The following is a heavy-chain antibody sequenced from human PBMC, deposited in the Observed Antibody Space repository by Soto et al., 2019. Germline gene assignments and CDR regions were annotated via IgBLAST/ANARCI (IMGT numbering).Heavy chain of an antibody. J-gene: IGHJ4*02. Sequence: GGSLRLSCAASGFTFSSYAMHWVRQAPGKGLEWVAVISYDGSNKYYADSVKGRFTISRDNSKNTLYLQMNSLRDEDTAVYYCARRDGYKDLWGQGTLVTVSS. CDR1: GFTFSSYA. D-gene: IGHD5-12*01. V-gene: IGHV3-30-3*01. CDR3: ARRDGYKDL. CDR2: ISYDGSNK.